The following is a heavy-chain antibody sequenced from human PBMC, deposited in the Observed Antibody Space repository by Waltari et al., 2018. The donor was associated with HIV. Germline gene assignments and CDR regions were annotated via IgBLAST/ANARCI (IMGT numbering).Heavy chain of an antibody. CDR2: TYESGST. V-gene: IGHV4-59*01. CDR3: ARTSYYYDDSGYYRLYYFDY. D-gene: IGHD3-22*01. Sequence: QVHLQESGPGLVKPSETLSLTCTVSGGSISRFYWSRIRQSPGEGLEWIGYTYESGSTSYNPSPKIRATISVDPSKNQFSLRLHSVTAADTAVYFCARTSYYYDDSGYYRLYYFDYWGQGTLVTVSS. CDR1: GGSISRFY. J-gene: IGHJ4*02.